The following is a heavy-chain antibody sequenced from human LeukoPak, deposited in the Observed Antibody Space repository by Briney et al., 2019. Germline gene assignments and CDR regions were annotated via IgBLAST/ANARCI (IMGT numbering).Heavy chain of an antibody. D-gene: IGHD3-10*01. CDR3: ARHSGLRAANYYDMDV. CDR2: IYSDGTT. Sequence: SETLSLTCTVSGGSLTDGDFHWAWVRQLPGKGLQWIASIYSDGTTYYNPSLRSRLTISVDTSKNQFSLKVTSVTAADTAAFYCARHSGLRAANYYDMDVWGPGTTVIVSS. J-gene: IGHJ6*02. CDR1: GGSLTDGDFH. V-gene: IGHV4-39*01.